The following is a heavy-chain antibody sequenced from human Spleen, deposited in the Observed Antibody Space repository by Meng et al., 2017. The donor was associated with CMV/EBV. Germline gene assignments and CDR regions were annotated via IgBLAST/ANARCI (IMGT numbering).Heavy chain of an antibody. J-gene: IGHJ4*02. CDR2: IYYSGST. V-gene: IGHV4-39*07. Sequence: HLQLQEPGPGRGKPSVTLSLTFTVSGASISRSSYSWGWIRQPPGKGLQWIGTIYYSGSTYYSPSLKSRVTISVDTSKNQFSLKLTSVTAADTAVYYCARVLDYILDYWGQGTLVTVSS. D-gene: IGHD3/OR15-3a*01. CDR3: ARVLDYILDY. CDR1: GASISRSSYS.